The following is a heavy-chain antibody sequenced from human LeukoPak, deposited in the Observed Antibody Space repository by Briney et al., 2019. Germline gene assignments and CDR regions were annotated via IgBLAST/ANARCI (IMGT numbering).Heavy chain of an antibody. Sequence: SETLSLTCTVSGYSISSGYYWGWIRQPPGRGLEWIGSIYYSGSTYYNPSLKSRVTISVDTSKNQFSLKLSSVTAADTAVYYCARHVSRNYYGSGSYYFSAWGQGTLVTVSS. V-gene: IGHV4-38-2*02. J-gene: IGHJ4*02. CDR1: GYSISSGYY. D-gene: IGHD3-10*01. CDR3: ARHVSRNYYGSGSYYFSA. CDR2: IYYSGST.